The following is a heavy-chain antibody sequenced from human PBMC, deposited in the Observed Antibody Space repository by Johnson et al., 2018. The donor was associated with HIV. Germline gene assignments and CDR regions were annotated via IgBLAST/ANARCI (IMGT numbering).Heavy chain of an antibody. CDR2: LLHDANGQ. D-gene: IGHD3-10*01. J-gene: IGHJ3*02. CDR3: SRDLVWCGECTAVDI. CDR1: GLSFSNHA. Sequence: QVQLVESGGGVVQPGRSLRLSCVVSGLSFSNHAIYWVRQAPGKGLRWVPILLHDANGQHYADSVKGRFAISRGYSKNTLYLQMNTLTTDDTAFDYCSRDLVWCGECTAVDIGAQGTMVTVSS. V-gene: IGHV3-30*09.